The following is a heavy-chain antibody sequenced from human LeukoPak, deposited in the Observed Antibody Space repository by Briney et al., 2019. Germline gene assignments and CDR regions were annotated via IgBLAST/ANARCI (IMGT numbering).Heavy chain of an antibody. CDR1: GGSISSYC. J-gene: IGHJ4*02. V-gene: IGHV4-4*09. CDR3: ASVAYGAFDY. Sequence: SETLSLTCTVSGGSISSYCWSWIRQPPGKGLEWIGYIYTRGSTNYNPSLKSRVTISVDTSKNQFSLKLSSVTAADTAVYYCASVAYGAFDYWGQGTLVTVSS. CDR2: IYTRGST. D-gene: IGHD4/OR15-4a*01.